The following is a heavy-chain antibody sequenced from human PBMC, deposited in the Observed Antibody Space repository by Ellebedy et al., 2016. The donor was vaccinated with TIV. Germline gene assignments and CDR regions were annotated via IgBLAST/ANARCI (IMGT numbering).Heavy chain of an antibody. D-gene: IGHD2-21*01. CDR1: GYTFTGYY. CDR2: INPNSGGT. J-gene: IGHJ5*02. Sequence: ASVKVSXXASGYTFTGYYMHWVRQAPGQGLEWMGWINPNSGGTNYAQKFQGWVTMTRDTSISTAYMELSRLRSDDTAVYYCARVQQRGDCQTFDPWGQGTLVTVSS. CDR3: ARVQQRGDCQTFDP. V-gene: IGHV1-2*04.